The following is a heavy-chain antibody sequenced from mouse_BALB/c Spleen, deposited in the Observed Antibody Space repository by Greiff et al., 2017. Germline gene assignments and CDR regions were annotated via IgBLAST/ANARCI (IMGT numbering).Heavy chain of an antibody. CDR1: GYTFTDYN. J-gene: IGHJ3*01. CDR2: INPNNGGT. V-gene: IGHV1-18*01. CDR3: ARRAYYRYAWFSY. D-gene: IGHD2-14*01. Sequence: VQLQQSGPELVKPGASVKIPCKASGYTFTDYNMDWVKQSHGKSLEWIGDINPNNGGTIYNQKFKGKATLTVDKSSSTAYMELRSLTSEDTAVYYCARRAYYRYAWFSYWGQGTLVTVSA.